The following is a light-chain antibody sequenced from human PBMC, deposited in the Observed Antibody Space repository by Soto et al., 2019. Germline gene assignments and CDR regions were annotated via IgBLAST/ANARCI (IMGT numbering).Light chain of an antibody. CDR1: QSVSSN. CDR2: GAS. V-gene: IGKV3-15*01. Sequence: EIVMTQSPATLSVSPGERATLSCRASQSVSSNLAWYQQKPGQAPRLLIYGASTRATGIPARFSGSGSGREFTLTISSLQSEDFAVYYCQQYNNWEKTFGQGTKVEIK. CDR3: QQYNNWEKT. J-gene: IGKJ1*01.